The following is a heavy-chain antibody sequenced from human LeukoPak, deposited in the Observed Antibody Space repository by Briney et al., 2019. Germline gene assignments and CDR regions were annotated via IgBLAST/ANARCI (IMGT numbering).Heavy chain of an antibody. CDR1: GFTFNTYR. D-gene: IGHD4-17*01. J-gene: IGHJ5*02. CDR3: EKTGTSDSGRNNWFDP. CDR2: ISSDESER. Sequence: PGRSLRLSCAASGFTFNTYRLEWVRQAPGKGLEWVAVISSDESERYYADSVKRRFSISRDNSKNTLYLQMNTLRAEDTAVYYCEKTGTSDSGRNNWFDPWGQGTLVTVSS. V-gene: IGHV3-30*18.